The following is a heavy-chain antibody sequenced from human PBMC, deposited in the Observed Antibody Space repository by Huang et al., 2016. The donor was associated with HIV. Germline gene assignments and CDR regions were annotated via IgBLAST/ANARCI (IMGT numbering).Heavy chain of an antibody. V-gene: IGHV3-7*01. CDR3: ATKTAAMDI. CDR1: TFTFGSYW. D-gene: IGHD1-7*01. CDR2: IKQDESEK. Sequence: VESGGRLVKPGGSIRLSCVGSTFTFGSYWMSWVRQSPGKGLEVVANIKQDESEKYYVESLKGRFNISRDNAKKVLFLEMNNVRVEDTATYYCATKTAAMDIWGQGTTVTVS. J-gene: IGHJ6*02.